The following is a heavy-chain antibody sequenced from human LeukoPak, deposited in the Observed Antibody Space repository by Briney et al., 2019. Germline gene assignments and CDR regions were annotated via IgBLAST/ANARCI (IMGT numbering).Heavy chain of an antibody. CDR1: GGSFSGYY. CDR2: INHTGST. CDR3: ARGSENAADGTGYYFDF. D-gene: IGHD6-13*01. Sequence: SETLSLTCAVYGGSFSGYYWSWIRQVPGKGLEWIGEINHTGSTNCNPSLKSRVTISVDTSKNQFSLRLSSVTAADTAVYYCARGSENAADGTGYYFDFSGQGTLVTASS. J-gene: IGHJ4*02. V-gene: IGHV4-34*01.